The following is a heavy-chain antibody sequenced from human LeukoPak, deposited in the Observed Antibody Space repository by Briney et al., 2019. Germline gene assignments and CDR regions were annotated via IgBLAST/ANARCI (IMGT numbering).Heavy chain of an antibody. CDR3: ARIGRYSSGWYPDLDY. Sequence: GGSLRLSCAASGFTFSSYWMSWVRQAPGKGLEWVANIKKDGSEKYYVDSVRGRFTISRDKAKNSLYLQMDSLRAEDTAVYYCARIGRYSSGWYPDLDYWGQGTLVTVSS. CDR1: GFTFSSYW. CDR2: IKKDGSEK. J-gene: IGHJ4*02. V-gene: IGHV3-7*01. D-gene: IGHD6-19*01.